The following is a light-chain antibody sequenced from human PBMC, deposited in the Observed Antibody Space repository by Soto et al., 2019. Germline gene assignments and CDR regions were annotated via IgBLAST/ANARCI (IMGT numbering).Light chain of an antibody. CDR3: CSYAGSYTVV. J-gene: IGLJ2*01. Sequence: QSALTQPRSVSGSPGQSVTISCTGTSSDVGGYNYVSWYQHHPGKAPKFMIYDVSKRPSGVPDRFSGSKSGNTASLTISGLQAEDDADYYCCSYAGSYTVVFGGGTQLTVL. V-gene: IGLV2-11*01. CDR2: DVS. CDR1: SSDVGGYNY.